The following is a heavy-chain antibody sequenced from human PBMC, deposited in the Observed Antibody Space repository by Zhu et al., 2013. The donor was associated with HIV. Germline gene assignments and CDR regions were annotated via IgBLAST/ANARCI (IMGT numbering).Heavy chain of an antibody. CDR3: ARGPRLIVGATTGKDDGADSYYAMDV. Sequence: VRLVQSGAEVKKPGASVKVSCKTSGYTFSSYAISWVRQAPGQGLQWVGWISAYNGNTNYAQKLQGRVTMTTDTSTTTAYMELRSLRSDDTAVYYCARGPRLIVGATTGKDDGADSYYAMDVWGQGTTVTASS. CDR1: GYTFSSYA. CDR2: ISAYNGNT. D-gene: IGHD1-26*01. V-gene: IGHV1-18*01. J-gene: IGHJ6*02.